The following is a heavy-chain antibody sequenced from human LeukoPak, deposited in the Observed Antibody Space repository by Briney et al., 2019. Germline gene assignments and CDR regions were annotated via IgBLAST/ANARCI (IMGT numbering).Heavy chain of an antibody. V-gene: IGHV4-61*02. CDR3: ARVFDS. CDR1: GDSISSGSSY. J-gene: IGHJ5*01. Sequence: PSQTLSLTCTVSGDSISSGSSYWNWIRQPAGKGLEWIGRIYTSGTTNYNPSLNTRVTISVDTSKNQFSLKLSSVTAADTAVYYCARVFDSWGQGTLVTVSS. CDR2: IYTSGTT.